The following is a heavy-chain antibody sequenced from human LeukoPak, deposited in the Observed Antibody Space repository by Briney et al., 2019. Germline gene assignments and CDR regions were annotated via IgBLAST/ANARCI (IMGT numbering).Heavy chain of an antibody. CDR3: ARDSAHHDFWSGYFAY. J-gene: IGHJ4*02. D-gene: IGHD3-3*01. Sequence: TGGSLRLSCAASGFTFSSYAMSWVRQAPGKGLEWVSAISGSAGSTYYADSVKGRFTISRDNSKNTLYLQMNSLRAEDTAVYYCARDSAHHDFWSGYFAYWGQGTLVTVSS. CDR2: ISGSAGST. CDR1: GFTFSSYA. V-gene: IGHV3-23*01.